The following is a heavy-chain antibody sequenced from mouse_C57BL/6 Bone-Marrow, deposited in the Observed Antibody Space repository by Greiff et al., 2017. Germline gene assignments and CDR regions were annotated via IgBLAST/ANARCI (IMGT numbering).Heavy chain of an antibody. CDR3: ARRRGDYAMDY. CDR2: IDPSDSYT. J-gene: IGHJ4*01. CDR1: GYTFTSYW. V-gene: IGHV1-69*01. Sequence: QVQLKQPGAELVMPGASVKLSCKASGYTFTSYWMHWVKQRPGQGLEWIGEIDPSDSYTNYNQKFKGKSTLTVDKSSSTAYMQLSSLTSEDSAVYYCARRRGDYAMDYWGQGTSVTVSS.